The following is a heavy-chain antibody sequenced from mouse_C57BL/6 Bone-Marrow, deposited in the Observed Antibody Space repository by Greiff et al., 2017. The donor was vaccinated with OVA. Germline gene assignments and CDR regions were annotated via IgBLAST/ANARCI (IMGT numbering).Heavy chain of an antibody. D-gene: IGHD1-1*01. V-gene: IGHV7-3*01. CDR3: ARLDPTVVTHWYFDV. Sequence: EVKLVESGGGLVQPGGSLSLSCAASGFTFTDYYMSWVRQPPGKALEWLGFIRNKANGYPTEYSASVKGRFTISRDNSQSILYLQMNALRAEDSATYYWARLDPTVVTHWYFDVWGTGTTVTVSS. CDR1: GFTFTDYY. J-gene: IGHJ1*03. CDR2: IRNKANGYPT.